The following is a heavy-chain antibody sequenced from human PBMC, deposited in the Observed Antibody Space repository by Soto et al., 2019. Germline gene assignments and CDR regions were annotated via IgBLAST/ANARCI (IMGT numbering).Heavy chain of an antibody. CDR3: ARLYYDYV. V-gene: IGHV3-48*02. CDR1: GFTFGTYS. Sequence: GESLKISCKGSGFTFGTYSMNWVRQAAGKGLEWIAYISYDSDTIQYADSVKGRFTISRDNAKNSLYLQMNSLRDEDTAVYYCARLYYDYVWGQGTTVTV. D-gene: IGHD3-3*01. J-gene: IGHJ6*02. CDR2: ISYDSDTI.